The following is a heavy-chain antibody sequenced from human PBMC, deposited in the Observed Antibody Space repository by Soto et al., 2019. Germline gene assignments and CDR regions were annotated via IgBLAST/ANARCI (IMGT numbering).Heavy chain of an antibody. CDR1: GGSFSGYY. Sequence: QVQLQQWGAGLLKPSETLSLTCAVYGGSFSGYYWSCIRQPPGKGLEWIGEINHSGSTNYNPSLKSRVTISVDTSKNQFSLKLSSVTAADTAVYYCARGSHIVVVPAANWFDPWGQGTLVTVSS. J-gene: IGHJ5*02. D-gene: IGHD2-2*01. CDR2: INHSGST. V-gene: IGHV4-34*01. CDR3: ARGSHIVVVPAANWFDP.